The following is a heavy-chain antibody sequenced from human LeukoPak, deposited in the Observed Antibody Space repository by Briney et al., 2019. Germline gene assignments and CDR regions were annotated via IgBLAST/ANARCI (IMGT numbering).Heavy chain of an antibody. CDR3: ARDSGGNPDY. CDR2: IYYSGST. J-gene: IGHJ4*02. CDR1: SYSISSGFY. V-gene: IGHV4-61*01. Sequence: PSETLSLTCTVSSYSISSGFYWGWIRQPPGKGLEWIGYIYYSGSTNYNPSLKSRVTISVDTSKNQFSLKLSSVTAADTAVYYCARDSGGNPDYWGQGTLVTVSS. D-gene: IGHD4-23*01.